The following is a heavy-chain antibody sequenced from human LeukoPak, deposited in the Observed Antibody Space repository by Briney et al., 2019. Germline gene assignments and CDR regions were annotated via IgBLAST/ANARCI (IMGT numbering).Heavy chain of an antibody. J-gene: IGHJ4*02. D-gene: IGHD3/OR15-3a*01. V-gene: IGHV3-7*01. CDR3: AREGLGYDY. CDR2: IKQDGSEK. CDR1: GFTFSSYW. Sequence: GGSLRLSCAASGFTFSSYWTSWVRQAPGKGLEWVANIKQDGSEKYYVDSVKGRFTISRDNAKNSLYLQMNSLRAGDTAVYYCAREGLGYDYWGQGTLVTVSS.